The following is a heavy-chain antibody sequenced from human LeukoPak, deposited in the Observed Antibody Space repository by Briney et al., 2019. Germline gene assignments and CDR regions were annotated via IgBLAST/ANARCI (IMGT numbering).Heavy chain of an antibody. J-gene: IGHJ1*01. D-gene: IGHD1-26*01. Sequence: SETLSLTCTVSGGSINNYYWSWIRQPPGKGLEWIGYIYYSGTTKYNPSLSSRVTISVDTSKNQFSLNLTSVTAADTAVYYWAREGIRGSYYTDWGQGTLVIVSS. V-gene: IGHV4-59*01. CDR1: GGSINNYY. CDR3: AREGIRGSYYTD. CDR2: IYYSGTT.